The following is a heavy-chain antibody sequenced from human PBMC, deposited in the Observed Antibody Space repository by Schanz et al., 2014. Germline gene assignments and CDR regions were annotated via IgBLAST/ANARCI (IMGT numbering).Heavy chain of an antibody. CDR1: GYTFTNNA. D-gene: IGHD7-27*01. V-gene: IGHV7-4-1*02. CDR3: ARGEANWGQY. CDR2: IDTTTGSP. Sequence: QVQLVQSGSELKKPGASVKVSCKASGYTFTNNAMNWVRQAPGQGLEWMGWIDTTTGSPTYAQGFTGRFVFSLDTSVSTAYLQISFLKADDTAVFFCARGEANWGQYWGQGTLVTVSS. J-gene: IGHJ4*02.